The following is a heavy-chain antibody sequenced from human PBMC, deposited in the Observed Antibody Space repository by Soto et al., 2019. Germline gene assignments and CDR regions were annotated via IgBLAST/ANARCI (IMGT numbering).Heavy chain of an antibody. CDR1: GFTFRNYV. CDR2: IGIGSSTK. CDR3: ARDQLYYNDISGRPLNAFDV. J-gene: IGHJ3*01. V-gene: IGHV3-48*01. D-gene: IGHD3-22*01. Sequence: PWGSLRLSCAASGFTFRNYVMNWVRQAPGKGLEWVSYIGIGSSTKYYADSVKGRFTISRDNAKNSLYLQMNSLRAEDTAVYYCARDQLYYNDISGRPLNAFDVWGQGTMVTVS.